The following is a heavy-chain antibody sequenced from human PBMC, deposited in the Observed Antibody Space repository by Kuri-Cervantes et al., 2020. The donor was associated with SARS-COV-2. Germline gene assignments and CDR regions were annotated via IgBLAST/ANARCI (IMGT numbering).Heavy chain of an antibody. CDR2: ISWNGGSI. V-gene: IGHV3-9*01. Sequence: SLKISCAASGFTFDDYAMHWVRQAPGKGLEWVAGISWNGGSIGYVDSVKGRFTISRDNAKNSLYLQMNSLRAEDTAVYYCAREYSSSYYYYYMDVWGKGTTVTVSS. CDR1: GFTFDDYA. J-gene: IGHJ6*03. D-gene: IGHD6-6*01. CDR3: AREYSSSYYYYYMDV.